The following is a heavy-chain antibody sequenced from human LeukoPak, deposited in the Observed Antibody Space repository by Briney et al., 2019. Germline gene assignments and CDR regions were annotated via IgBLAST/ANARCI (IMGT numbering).Heavy chain of an antibody. Sequence: SVKVSCKASGYTFTGYYMHWVRQAPGQGLEWMGWINPNSGGTNYAQKFQGRVTMTRDTSISTAYMELSRLRSDDTAVYYCARATMVRGVWFDYWGQGTLVTVSS. J-gene: IGHJ4*02. CDR3: ARATMVRGVWFDY. CDR1: GYTFTGYY. V-gene: IGHV1-2*02. CDR2: INPNSGGT. D-gene: IGHD3-10*01.